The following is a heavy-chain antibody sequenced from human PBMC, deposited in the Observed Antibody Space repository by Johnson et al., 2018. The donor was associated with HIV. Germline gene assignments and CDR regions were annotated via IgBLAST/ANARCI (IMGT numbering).Heavy chain of an antibody. CDR1: GFTFDDYA. J-gene: IGHJ3*02. CDR3: AKDTGAFDI. V-gene: IGHV3-9*01. CDR2: IGWNSGNI. Sequence: EVLLLESGGGLVQPGGSLRLSCAASGFTFDDYAMHWVRQAPGKGLEWVSGIGWNSGNIVYADSVKGRFTISRYNAKNSLYLQMNSLRAEDTAFYYCAKDTGAFDIWGQGTMVTVSS.